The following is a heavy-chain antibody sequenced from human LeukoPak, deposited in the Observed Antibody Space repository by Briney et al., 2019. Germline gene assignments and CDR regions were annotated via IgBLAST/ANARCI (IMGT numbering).Heavy chain of an antibody. CDR2: IYYSGST. V-gene: IGHV4-39*01. CDR3: ARLRNHWFDP. CDR1: GGSISSSGYY. Sequence: SETLSLSCTVSGGSISSSGYYWGWIRQPPGKGLEWIGSIYYSGSTYYNPSLKSRVTISVDTSKNQFSLKLSSVTAADTAVYYCARLRNHWFDPWGQGTLVTVSS. J-gene: IGHJ5*02. D-gene: IGHD2/OR15-2a*01.